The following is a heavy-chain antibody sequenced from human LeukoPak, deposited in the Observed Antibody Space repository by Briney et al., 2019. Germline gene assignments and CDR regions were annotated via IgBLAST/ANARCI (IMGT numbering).Heavy chain of an antibody. D-gene: IGHD6-19*01. CDR3: ARGGSSGWNNWFDP. CDR1: GGSFSGYY. V-gene: IGHV4-34*01. Sequence: SETLSLTCAVYGGSFSGYYWSWIRQPPGKGLEWIGEINHSGSTNYNPSLKSRNTISVDTSKSQFSLKLSSVTAADTAVYYCARGGSSGWNNWFDPWGQGTLVTVSS. J-gene: IGHJ5*02. CDR2: INHSGST.